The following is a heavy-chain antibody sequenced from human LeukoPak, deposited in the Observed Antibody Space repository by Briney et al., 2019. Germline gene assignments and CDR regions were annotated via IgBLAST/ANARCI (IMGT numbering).Heavy chain of an antibody. Sequence: GGSLRLSCAASGFTFDDYAMNWVRQAPGKGLEWVSGISWNSDSIDYANSVKGRFSISRDNAKNSLYLQMNSLRTEDMALYYCAKGGGGRLIYYYYMDVWGKGTTVTVPS. D-gene: IGHD3-16*01. CDR1: GFTFDDYA. CDR2: ISWNSDSI. V-gene: IGHV3-9*03. CDR3: AKGGGGRLIYYYYMDV. J-gene: IGHJ6*03.